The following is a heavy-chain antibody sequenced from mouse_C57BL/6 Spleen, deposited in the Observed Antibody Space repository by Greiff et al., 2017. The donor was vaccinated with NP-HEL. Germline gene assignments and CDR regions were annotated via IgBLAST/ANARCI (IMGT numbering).Heavy chain of an antibody. CDR2: IYPGSGST. CDR1: GYTFTSYW. V-gene: IGHV1-55*01. CDR3: ARGTLRGAMDY. J-gene: IGHJ4*01. Sequence: QVQLQQPGAELVKPGASVKMSCKASGYTFTSYWITWVKQRPGQGLEGIGDIYPGSGSTNYNEKLKSKAPLTVDTSSSTAYMQLSSLTSEDSAVYYCARGTLRGAMDYWGQGTSVTVSS. D-gene: IGHD3-2*02.